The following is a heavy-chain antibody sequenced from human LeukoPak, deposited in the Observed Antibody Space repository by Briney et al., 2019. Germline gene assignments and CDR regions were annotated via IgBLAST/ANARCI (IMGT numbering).Heavy chain of an antibody. J-gene: IGHJ4*02. CDR2: ISYDGSNK. Sequence: GGSLRLSCAASGFTFSSYAMHWVRQAPGKGLEWVAVISYDGSNKYYADSVKGRFTISRDNSKNTLYLQMNSLRAEDTAVYYCASPALVLRHYFDYWGQGTLVTVSS. V-gene: IGHV3-30-3*01. D-gene: IGHD3-3*01. CDR3: ASPALVLRHYFDY. CDR1: GFTFSSYA.